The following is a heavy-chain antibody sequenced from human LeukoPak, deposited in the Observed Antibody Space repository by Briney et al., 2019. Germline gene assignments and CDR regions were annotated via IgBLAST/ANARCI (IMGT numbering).Heavy chain of an antibody. CDR1: GFTFSSCA. Sequence: GSLRLSCAASGFTFSSCAMSWVRQAPGKGLERVSIIYTGGTTHYADSLKDRFTISRDDSINTLYLQMNSLRAEDTAVYYCARDSSSYYFDYWGQGTLVTVSS. J-gene: IGHJ4*02. V-gene: IGHV3-66*01. CDR2: IYTGGTT. D-gene: IGHD6-6*01. CDR3: ARDSSSYYFDY.